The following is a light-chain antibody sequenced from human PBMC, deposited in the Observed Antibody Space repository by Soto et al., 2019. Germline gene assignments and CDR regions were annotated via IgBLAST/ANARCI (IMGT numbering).Light chain of an antibody. CDR2: LNNDGSH. Sequence: QSVLTQSPSASASLGASVKLTCTVSSGHSSYAIAWHRQQPEKGPRFLMRLNNDGSHTKGDGIPDRFSGSSSGAERYLTISSLQSEDEADYYCQTWGTGIQVFGGGTKLTVL. V-gene: IGLV4-69*01. CDR3: QTWGTGIQV. CDR1: SGHSSYA. J-gene: IGLJ3*02.